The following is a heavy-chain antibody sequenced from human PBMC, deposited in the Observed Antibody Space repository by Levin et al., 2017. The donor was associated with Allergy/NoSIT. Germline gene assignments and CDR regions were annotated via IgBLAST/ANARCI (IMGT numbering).Heavy chain of an antibody. CDR2: MSQSGNS. CDR1: GGSISAYY. Sequence: SSETLSLICTVSGGSISAYYWSWVRQPPGKGLEWIGLMSQSGNSAHSPSLDSRLSMSLDTSKNQFSLRLTSVTAADTAIYYCARAGTTKPSSSSWALPFDSWGQGALVTVSS. D-gene: IGHD1/OR15-1a*01. J-gene: IGHJ4*02. V-gene: IGHV4-59*01. CDR3: ARAGTTKPSSSSWALPFDS.